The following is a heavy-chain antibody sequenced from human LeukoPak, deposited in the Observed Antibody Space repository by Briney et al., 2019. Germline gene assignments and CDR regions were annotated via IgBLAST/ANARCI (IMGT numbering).Heavy chain of an antibody. D-gene: IGHD3-22*01. V-gene: IGHV4-34*01. J-gene: IGHJ4*02. CDR1: GGSFSGYY. Sequence: SETLSLTCAVYGGSFSGYYWSWIRQPPGKGREWIGEINHSGSTNYNPSLKSRVTITVDTSKNQFSLKLSSVTAADTAVYYCARGNYYDSSGFSWGQGTLVTVSS. CDR3: ARGNYYDSSGFS. CDR2: INHSGST.